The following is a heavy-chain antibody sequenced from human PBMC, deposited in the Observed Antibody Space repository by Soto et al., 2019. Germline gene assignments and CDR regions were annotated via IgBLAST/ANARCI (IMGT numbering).Heavy chain of an antibody. V-gene: IGHV3-33*01. J-gene: IGHJ5*02. CDR3: VRDGGLGRLIDP. Sequence: QVHLVESGGGVVQPGSSLRLSCAASGFSLNNYGMHWVRQAPGKGPEWVGDIWYDGSKTYYGDSVRGRFTISRDTYKNALYLQMNTLRADDTATYYCVRDGGLGRLIDPWGQGTLVIVSS. D-gene: IGHD2-15*01. CDR2: IWYDGSKT. CDR1: GFSLNNYG.